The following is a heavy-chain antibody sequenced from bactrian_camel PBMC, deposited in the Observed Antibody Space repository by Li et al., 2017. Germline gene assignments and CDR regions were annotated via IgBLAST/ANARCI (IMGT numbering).Heavy chain of an antibody. J-gene: IGHJ4*01. Sequence: HVQLVESGVGSVQAGGSLRLSCAFSGYPFSSECMGLFREITNKQRMQERVTVATIDSDGVTRYSDSVKGRFAITKDNAENTLYLQMNSLKPDDTAMYSCAAQGGRCDSCLMAAYTYWGQGTQVTV. CDR3: AAQGGRCDSCLMAAYTY. CDR1: GYPFSSEC. V-gene: IGHV3S53*01. CDR2: IDSDGVT. D-gene: IGHD1*01.